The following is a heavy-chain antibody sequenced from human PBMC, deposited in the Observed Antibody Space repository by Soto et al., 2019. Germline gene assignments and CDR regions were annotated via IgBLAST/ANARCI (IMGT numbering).Heavy chain of an antibody. D-gene: IGHD1-26*01. V-gene: IGHV4-4*07. CDR1: GDSFSNYY. Sequence: PSETLSLTCTVSGDSFSNYYCNWVRKSAGKGLEWIGRIYPTGSTTYNPSLKSRLTISVDTSKNQFSLKLSSVTAADTAVYYCARARPVGATARKTYDYWGQGTQVTVSS. CDR2: IYPTGST. J-gene: IGHJ4*02. CDR3: ARARPVGATARKTYDY.